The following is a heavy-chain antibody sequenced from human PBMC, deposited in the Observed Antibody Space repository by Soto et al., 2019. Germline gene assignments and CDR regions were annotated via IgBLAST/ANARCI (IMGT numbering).Heavy chain of an antibody. CDR2: ISSSGSTI. D-gene: IGHD2-2*01. J-gene: IGHJ4*02. CDR3: ARSNIVLVPAAMPEFIDY. V-gene: IGHV3-11*01. CDR1: GFTFSDYY. Sequence: GGSLRLSCAASGFTFSDYYMSWIRQAPGKGLEWVSYISSSGSTIYYADSVKGRFTISRDNAKNSLYLQMNSLRAEDTAVYYCARSNIVLVPAAMPEFIDYWGQGTLVTVSS.